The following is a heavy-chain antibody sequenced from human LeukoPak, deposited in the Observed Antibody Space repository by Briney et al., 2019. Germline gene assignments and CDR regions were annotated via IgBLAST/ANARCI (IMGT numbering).Heavy chain of an antibody. CDR1: GGSFSGYY. V-gene: IGHV4-34*01. Sequence: PSETLSLTCAVYGGSFSGYYWSWIRQPPGKGLEWIGEINHSGSTNYNPSLKSRVTISVDTSKNQFSLKLSSVTAADTAVYYCARGGAPYYDFWSAPAGFDYWGQGTLVTVSS. CDR3: ARGGAPYYDFWSAPAGFDY. CDR2: INHSGST. D-gene: IGHD3-3*01. J-gene: IGHJ4*02.